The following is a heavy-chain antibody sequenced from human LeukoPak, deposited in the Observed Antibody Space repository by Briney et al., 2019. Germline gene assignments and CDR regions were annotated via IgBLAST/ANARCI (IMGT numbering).Heavy chain of an antibody. V-gene: IGHV3-23*01. D-gene: IGHD2-15*01. CDR2: ISGTLNST. Sequence: GGSLRLSCAASRFTFTTSTMSWVRQAPGKGLEWVSGISGTLNSTYYSDSVRDRFTISRDDSKNRLYLQMNSLRAEDTALYYCAKSAVAFDWFDPWGQGTLVTVSS. CDR1: RFTFTTST. J-gene: IGHJ5*02. CDR3: AKSAVAFDWFDP.